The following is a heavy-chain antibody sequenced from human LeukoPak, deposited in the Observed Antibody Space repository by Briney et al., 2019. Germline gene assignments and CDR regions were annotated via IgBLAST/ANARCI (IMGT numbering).Heavy chain of an antibody. D-gene: IGHD6-13*01. CDR1: SGSISSTNW. J-gene: IGHJ4*02. Sequence: SETLSLTCAVSSGSISSTNWWSWVRQPPGKGLEWIGEIYHSGSTNYNPSLKSRVTISIDKSKNQFSLKLSSVTAADTAVYYCASSGSSWYFDYWGQGTLVTVSS. CDR3: ASSGSSWYFDY. CDR2: IYHSGST. V-gene: IGHV4-4*02.